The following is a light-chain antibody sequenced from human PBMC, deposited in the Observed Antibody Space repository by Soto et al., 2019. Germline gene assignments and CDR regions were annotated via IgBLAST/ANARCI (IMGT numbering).Light chain of an antibody. CDR3: QQRSNWPFT. CDR1: HTISSSY. Sequence: EIVLTQSPATLSLSPGERATLSCRASHTISSSYLAWYQQKPGQAPRLLMYGISRRATGIPDRFSGSGSGTDFTLTISSLEAEDFAVYYCQQRSNWPFTFGQGTRLEIK. J-gene: IGKJ5*01. CDR2: GIS. V-gene: IGKV3D-20*02.